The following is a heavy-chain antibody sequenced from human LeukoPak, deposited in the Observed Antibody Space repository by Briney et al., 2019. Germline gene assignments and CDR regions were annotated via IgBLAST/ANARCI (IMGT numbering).Heavy chain of an antibody. J-gene: IGHJ4*02. Sequence: GGSLRLSCAASGFTFSSYSMNWVRQAPGKGLEWVSRINTDGSSTSYADSVKGRFTISRDNAKNTLYLQMNSLRAEDTAVYYCARSNVAEGIDYWGQGTLVTVSS. CDR3: ARSNVAEGIDY. D-gene: IGHD2-15*01. V-gene: IGHV3-74*01. CDR2: INTDGSST. CDR1: GFTFSSYS.